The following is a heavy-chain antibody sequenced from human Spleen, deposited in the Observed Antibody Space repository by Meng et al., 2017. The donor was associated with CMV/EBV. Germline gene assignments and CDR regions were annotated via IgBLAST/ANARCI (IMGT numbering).Heavy chain of an antibody. CDR1: GGSISSGDYY. Sequence: QGQRQESGPGLVKPSQTLSLTCTVSGGSISSGDYYWSWIRQPPGKGLEWIGYIYYSGSTYYNPSLKSRVTISVDTSKNQFSLKLSSVTAADTAVYYCARQVAQQLVGTNWFDPWGQGTLVTVSS. CDR3: ARQVAQQLVGTNWFDP. CDR2: IYYSGST. J-gene: IGHJ5*02. V-gene: IGHV4-30-4*08. D-gene: IGHD6-13*01.